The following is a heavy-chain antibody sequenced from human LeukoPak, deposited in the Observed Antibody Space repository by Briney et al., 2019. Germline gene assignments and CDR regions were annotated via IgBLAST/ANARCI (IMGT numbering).Heavy chain of an antibody. CDR1: GFTFSDYY. CDR3: GRELDWLPTLDY. J-gene: IGHJ4*02. Sequence: KPGGSLRLSCAASGFTFSDYYMSWIRQAPGKGLEWVSYISTTSSYTYYADSVKGRFTISRDNAKNLLYLQMNILRPDDTAVYYCGRELDWLPTLDYWGQGTLVTVSS. CDR2: ISTTSSYT. V-gene: IGHV3-11*06. D-gene: IGHD3-9*01.